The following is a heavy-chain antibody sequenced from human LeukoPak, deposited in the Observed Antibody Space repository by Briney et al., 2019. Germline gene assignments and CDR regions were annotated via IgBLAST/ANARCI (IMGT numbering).Heavy chain of an antibody. CDR2: IYHSGSF. CDR3: ARDFGRAGAFDI. D-gene: IGHD3-10*01. CDR1: GGSISTAGYS. J-gene: IGHJ3*02. V-gene: IGHV4-30-2*01. Sequence: PSETLSLTCAVSGGSISTAGYSWSWIRQPPGKGLQWIGYIYHSGSFLYNPSLKSRVTISVDTSKNQFSLKLSSVTAADTAVYYCARDFGRAGAFDIWGQGTMVTVSS.